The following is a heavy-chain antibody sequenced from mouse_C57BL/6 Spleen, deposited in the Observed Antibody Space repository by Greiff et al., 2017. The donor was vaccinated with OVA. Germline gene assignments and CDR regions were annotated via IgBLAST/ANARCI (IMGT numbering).Heavy chain of an antibody. CDR2: INPYNGDT. J-gene: IGHJ4*01. V-gene: IGHV1-20*01. Sequence: LMKPGDSVKISCKASGYSFTGYFMNWVMQSHGKSLEWIGRINPYNGDTFYNQKFKGKATLTVDKSSSTAHMELRSLTSEDSAVYYCARGYDYDEGAMDYWGQGTSVTVSS. CDR3: ARGYDYDEGAMDY. CDR1: GYSFTGYF. D-gene: IGHD2-4*01.